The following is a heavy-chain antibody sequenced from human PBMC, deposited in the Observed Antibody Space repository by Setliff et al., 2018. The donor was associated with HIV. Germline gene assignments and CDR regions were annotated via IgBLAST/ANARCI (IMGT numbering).Heavy chain of an antibody. CDR1: GGTFSSYP. V-gene: IGHV1-69*13. J-gene: IGHJ6*03. D-gene: IGHD3-22*01. Sequence: SVKVSCKASGGTFSSYPISWARQAPGQGLEWMGGIIPIFGTTHYAQKFQGRVTVTADESTSTAYMQLSSLRSDDTAVYYCARGRNYDSSGYGDYYYYMDVWGKGTTVTVSS. CDR3: ARGRNYDSSGYGDYYYYMDV. CDR2: IIPIFGTT.